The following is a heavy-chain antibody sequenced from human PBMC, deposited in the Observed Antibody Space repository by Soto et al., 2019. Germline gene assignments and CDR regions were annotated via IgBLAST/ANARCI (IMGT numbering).Heavy chain of an antibody. Sequence: GGSLRLSCAASGFTVSSNYMSWVRQAPGKGLEWVSVIYSGGSTYYAASVKGRFTISRHNSKNTLYLQMNSLRAEDTAVYYCAREALGNWFDPWGQGTLVTVSS. D-gene: IGHD7-27*01. CDR3: AREALGNWFDP. CDR1: GFTVSSNY. J-gene: IGHJ5*02. CDR2: IYSGGST. V-gene: IGHV3-53*04.